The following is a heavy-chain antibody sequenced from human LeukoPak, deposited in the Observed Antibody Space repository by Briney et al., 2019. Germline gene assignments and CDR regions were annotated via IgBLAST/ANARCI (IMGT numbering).Heavy chain of an antibody. J-gene: IGHJ4*02. CDR1: GGTFSSYA. D-gene: IGHD3-22*01. V-gene: IGHV1-69*05. Sequence: SVTVSCKASGGTFSSYAISWVRQAPGQGLEWMGGIIPIFGTANYAQKFQGRVTITTDESTSTAYMELSSLRSEDTAVYYCARDYYTRTHYYDSSGPFDYWGQGTLVTVSS. CDR3: ARDYYTRTHYYDSSGPFDY. CDR2: IIPIFGTA.